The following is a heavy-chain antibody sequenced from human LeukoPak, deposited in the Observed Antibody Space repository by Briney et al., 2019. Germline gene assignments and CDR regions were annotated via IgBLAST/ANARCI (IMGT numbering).Heavy chain of an antibody. J-gene: IGHJ4*02. CDR3: AKALSSSFTGSSWEY. CDR1: GFTFSSYA. Sequence: SGGSLRLSCAASGFTFSSYAMHWIRQAPGKGLEWVSGINWNGGKIGYADSVKGRFTISRDSAKSSLYLQMNTLRAEDMAFYYCAKALSSSFTGSSWEYWGQGTLVTVSS. CDR2: INWNGGKI. D-gene: IGHD6-6*01. V-gene: IGHV3-9*03.